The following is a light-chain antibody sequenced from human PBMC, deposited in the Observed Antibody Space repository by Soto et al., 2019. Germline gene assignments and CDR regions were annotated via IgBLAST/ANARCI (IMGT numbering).Light chain of an antibody. V-gene: IGLV2-11*01. CDR2: DVS. CDR3: CSYAGSPRYV. J-gene: IGLJ1*01. CDR1: SSDVGGYNY. Sequence: QSALTQPRSVYGSPGQSVTISCTGTSSDVGGYNYVSWYQHHLGKAPKVMIYDVSERPSGVPDRFSGSKSGNTDSLTISGLQAEDEADYYCCSYAGSPRYVLGTGTKLTVL.